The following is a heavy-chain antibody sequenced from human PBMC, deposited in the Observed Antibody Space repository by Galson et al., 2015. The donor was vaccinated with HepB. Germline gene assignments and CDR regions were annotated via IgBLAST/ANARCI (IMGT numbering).Heavy chain of an antibody. V-gene: IGHV1-46*01. J-gene: IGHJ5*02. CDR2: IDPRGGST. D-gene: IGHD3-22*01. Sequence: SVKVSCKASGYTFTNYHLHWVRQAPGQGLEWMAIIDPRGGSTTFAQKFQGRVTLTRDASTSTVYMELSSLRSEDTAVYYCARGGSYFDGRGSLYNWFDPWGQGTLVTVSS. CDR1: GYTFTNYH. CDR3: ARGGSYFDGRGSLYNWFDP.